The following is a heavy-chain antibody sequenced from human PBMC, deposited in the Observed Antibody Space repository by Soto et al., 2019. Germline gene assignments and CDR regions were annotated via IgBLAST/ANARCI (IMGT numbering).Heavy chain of an antibody. D-gene: IGHD3-3*01. CDR3: AREGLFGVVTVFPFYYYYYMDV. CDR1: GYTFTSYD. J-gene: IGHJ6*03. V-gene: IGHV1-8*01. CDR2: MNPNSGNT. Sequence: GASVKVSCKASGYTFTSYDINWVRQATGQGLEWMGWMNPNSGNTGYAQKFQGRVTMTRNTSISTAYMELSSLRSEDTAVYYCAREGLFGVVTVFPFYYYYYMDVWGKGTTVTVSS.